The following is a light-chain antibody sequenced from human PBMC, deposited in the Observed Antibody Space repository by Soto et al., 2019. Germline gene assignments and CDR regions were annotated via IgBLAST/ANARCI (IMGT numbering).Light chain of an antibody. V-gene: IGKV1-5*03. J-gene: IGKJ1*01. CDR2: KAS. Sequence: DIQMTQSPSTLSGSVGDRVTITCRASQTISSWLAWYQQKPGKAPKLLIYKASTLKSGVPSRFSGSGSGTEFTLTISRLQPDDCATYDCQHYNSYPEAFGQGTKVDIK. CDR1: QTISSW. CDR3: QHYNSYPEA.